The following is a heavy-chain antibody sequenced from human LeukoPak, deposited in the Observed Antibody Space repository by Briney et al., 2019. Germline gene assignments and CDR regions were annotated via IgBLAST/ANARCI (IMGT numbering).Heavy chain of an antibody. CDR3: ARVRGSYYPYYFDY. Sequence: GGSLRLSCAASGFTFSSFGMHWVRQAPGKGLEWVAVIWYDGSNKYYADSVKGRFTISRDNAKNLLYLQMNSLRAEDTAVYYCARVRGSYYPYYFDYWGQGTLVTVSS. CDR2: IWYDGSNK. J-gene: IGHJ4*02. V-gene: IGHV3-33*01. CDR1: GFTFSSFG. D-gene: IGHD1-26*01.